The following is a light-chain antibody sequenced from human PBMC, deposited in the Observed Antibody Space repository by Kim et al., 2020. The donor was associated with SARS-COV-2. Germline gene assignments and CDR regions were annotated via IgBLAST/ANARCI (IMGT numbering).Light chain of an antibody. Sequence: QSALTQPASVSGSPGQSITISCTGTSSDVGGYNYVSWYQQHPGKAPKLMIYDVSKRPSGVSNRFSGSKSGNTASLPISGLQAEDEADYYCSSYTSRSTFEGVFGGGTQLTVL. J-gene: IGLJ2*01. CDR3: SSYTSRSTFEGV. CDR1: SSDVGGYNY. CDR2: DVS. V-gene: IGLV2-14*01.